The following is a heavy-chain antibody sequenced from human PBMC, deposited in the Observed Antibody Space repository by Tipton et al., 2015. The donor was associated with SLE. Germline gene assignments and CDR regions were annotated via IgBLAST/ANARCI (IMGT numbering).Heavy chain of an antibody. D-gene: IGHD6-13*01. CDR2: IYYSGNT. CDR3: AREGSSSFDY. J-gene: IGHJ4*02. Sequence: LRLSCTVSGYSISSGYYWGWIRQPPGKGLEWIGYIYYSGNTNYNPSLKSRVTISVDTSKNQFSLKLSSVTAADTAVYYCAREGSSSFDYWGQGTLVTVSS. CDR1: GYSISSGYY. V-gene: IGHV4-38-2*02.